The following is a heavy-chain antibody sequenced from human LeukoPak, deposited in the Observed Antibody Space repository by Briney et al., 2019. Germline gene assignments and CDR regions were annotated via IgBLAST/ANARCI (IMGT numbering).Heavy chain of an antibody. CDR1: GYIFTSYF. CDR3: ARALPHRRLMDTTMEQHWFDP. D-gene: IGHD5-18*01. Sequence: AASVKVSCKASGYIFTSYFMHWVRQAPGQGLEWMGLINPSGGSTRYAQKFQGRVTMTRDMSTSTVYMELSSLRSEDTAVYYCARALPHRRLMDTTMEQHWFDPWGQGTLVTVPS. J-gene: IGHJ5*02. CDR2: INPSGGST. V-gene: IGHV1-46*01.